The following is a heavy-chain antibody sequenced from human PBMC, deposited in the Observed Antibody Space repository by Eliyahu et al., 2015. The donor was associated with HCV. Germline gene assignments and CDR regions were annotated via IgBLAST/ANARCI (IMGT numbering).Heavy chain of an antibody. D-gene: IGHD2-2*01. CDR3: ARDPDTTSKIDY. Sequence: QVQLVESGGGLVKPGGPLRLSCAASGFTXSHHYXXWIRXAXGXGLEWVAYINNAGSPXYYADSVKGRFTISRDNVQNSLYLHMNGLRAEDTAVYYCARDPDTTSKIDYWGQGTLVTVSS. J-gene: IGHJ4*02. V-gene: IGHV3-11*01. CDR1: GFTXSHHY. CDR2: INNAGSPX.